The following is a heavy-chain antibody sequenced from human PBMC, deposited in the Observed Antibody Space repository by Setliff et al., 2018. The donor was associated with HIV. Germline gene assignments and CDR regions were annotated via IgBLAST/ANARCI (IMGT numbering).Heavy chain of an antibody. J-gene: IGHJ4*02. V-gene: IGHV3-48*03. CDR2: ISSSGGTI. D-gene: IGHD3-3*01. CDR1: GFTFSSYE. CDR3: ARAFSGYYFDY. Sequence: GGSLRLSCAASGFTFSSYEMNWVRQAPGKGLEWVSYISSSGGTIYYADSVKGRFTISRDNAKKSLYLQMNSLRADDTAVYYCARAFSGYYFDYWGQGTLVTSPQ.